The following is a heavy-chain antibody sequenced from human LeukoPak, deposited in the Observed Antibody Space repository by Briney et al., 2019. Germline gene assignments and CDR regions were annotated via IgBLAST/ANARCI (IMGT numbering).Heavy chain of an antibody. V-gene: IGHV3-21*01. CDR1: GFTFSSYS. J-gene: IGHJ4*02. Sequence: PGGSLRLSCAASGFTFSSYSMTWVRLAPGKGLEWVSSISSSSSYIYYADSVKGRFTISRDNAKKSLYLQMNSLRGEDTAVYYCARDRRDGYKYLAHWGQGTRVTVSS. CDR3: ARDRRDGYKYLAH. CDR2: ISSSSSYI. D-gene: IGHD5-24*01.